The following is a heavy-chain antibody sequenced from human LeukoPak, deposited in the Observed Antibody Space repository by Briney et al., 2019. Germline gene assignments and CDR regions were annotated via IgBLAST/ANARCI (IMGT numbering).Heavy chain of an antibody. CDR2: ISDNGGSI. Sequence: GGSLRLSCAASGFTFSSFGMTWVRQAPGKGLEWVSAISDNGGSIFYADSVKGRFTISRDNSKNSLYLQMNSLRADDTAVYYCAGPGNWGQGTLVTVSS. CDR1: GFTFSSFG. V-gene: IGHV3-23*01. CDR3: AGPGN. J-gene: IGHJ4*02. D-gene: IGHD1-26*01.